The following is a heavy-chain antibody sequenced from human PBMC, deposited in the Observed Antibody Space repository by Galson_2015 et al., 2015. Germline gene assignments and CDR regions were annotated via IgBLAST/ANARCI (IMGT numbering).Heavy chain of an antibody. V-gene: IGHV3-33*01. CDR1: GFTFSSYG. J-gene: IGHJ4*02. CDR3: AREDTRVSGWYGSLDY. Sequence: SLRLSCAASGFTFSSYGMHWVRQAPGKGLEWVAVIWYDGSNKYYADSVKGRFTISRDNSKNTLYLQMNSLRAEDTAVYYCAREDTRVSGWYGSLDYWGQGTLVTVSS. D-gene: IGHD6-19*01. CDR2: IWYDGSNK.